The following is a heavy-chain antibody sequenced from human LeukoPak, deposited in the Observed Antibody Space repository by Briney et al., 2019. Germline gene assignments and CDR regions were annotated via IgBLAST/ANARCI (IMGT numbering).Heavy chain of an antibody. J-gene: IGHJ6*03. V-gene: IGHV3-43D*03. CDR1: GFTFDDYA. Sequence: GGSLRLSCAASGFTFDDYAMHWVRQAPGKGLEWVSLISWDGGSTYYADSVKGRFTISRDNSKNSLYLQMNSLRAEDTALYYCAKDPRYRPAAIDYYYMDVWGKGTTVTVSS. CDR3: AKDPRYRPAAIDYYYMDV. CDR2: ISWDGGST. D-gene: IGHD2-2*01.